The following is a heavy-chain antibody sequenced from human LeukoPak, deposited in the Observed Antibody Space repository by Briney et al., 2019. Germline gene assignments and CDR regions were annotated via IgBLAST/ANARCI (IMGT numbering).Heavy chain of an antibody. CDR2: ISSSSSYI. V-gene: IGHV3-21*01. Sequence: GGSLRLSCAASGFIFRTYSMNWVRQAPGKGLEWVSSISSSSSYIYYADSVKGRVTISRDNAKNSLYLQMNSLRAEDTAVYYCARDLRGSSSPPCYWGQGTLVTVSS. CDR1: GFIFRTYS. J-gene: IGHJ4*02. D-gene: IGHD6-6*01. CDR3: ARDLRGSSSPPCY.